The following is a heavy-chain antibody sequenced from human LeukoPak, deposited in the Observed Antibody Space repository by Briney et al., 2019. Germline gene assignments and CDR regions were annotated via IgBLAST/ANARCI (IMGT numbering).Heavy chain of an antibody. CDR1: GFTFSSYS. CDR3: ARDQAAAGNYFDY. D-gene: IGHD6-13*01. CDR2: ISSSSSYI. J-gene: IGHJ4*02. V-gene: IGHV3-21*01. Sequence: PGGSLRLSCAASGFTFSSYSMNWVRQAPGKGLEWVSSISSSSSYIYYADSVKGRFTISRDNSKNTLYLQMNSLRAEDTAVYYCARDQAAAGNYFDYWGQGTLVTVSS.